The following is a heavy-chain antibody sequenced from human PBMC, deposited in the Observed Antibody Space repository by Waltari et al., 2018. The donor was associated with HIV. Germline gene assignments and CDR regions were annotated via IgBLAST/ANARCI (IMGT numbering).Heavy chain of an antibody. CDR3: ARPSSSWYVWFDP. V-gene: IGHV1-8*01. J-gene: IGHJ5*02. Sequence: QVQLVQSGAEVKKPGASVKVSCKASGYTFTRYDLNWGRQATGQGLEWMGWMNPNSGNTGYAQKFQGRVTMTRNTSISTAYMELSSLRSEDTAVYYCARPSSSWYVWFDPWGQGTLVTVSS. D-gene: IGHD6-13*01. CDR1: GYTFTRYD. CDR2: MNPNSGNT.